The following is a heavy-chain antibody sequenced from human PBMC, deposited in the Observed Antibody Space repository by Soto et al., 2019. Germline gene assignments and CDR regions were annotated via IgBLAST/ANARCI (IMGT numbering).Heavy chain of an antibody. CDR3: AGTKMHTFSLDY. CDR2: IYYSGST. J-gene: IGHJ4*02. CDR1: GGSISSGGYH. Sequence: PSETLSLTCTVSGGSISSGGYHWSWIRQHPGKGLEWIGYIYYSGSTYYNPSLKSRVTISVDTSKNQFSLKLSSVTAADTAVYYCAGTKMHTFSLDYWGQGTLVTVSS. V-gene: IGHV4-31*03. D-gene: IGHD2-21*01.